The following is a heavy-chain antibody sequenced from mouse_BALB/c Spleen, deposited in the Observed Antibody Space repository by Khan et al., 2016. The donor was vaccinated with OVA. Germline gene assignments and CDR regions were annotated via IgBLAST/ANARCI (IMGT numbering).Heavy chain of an antibody. V-gene: IGHV4-1*02. J-gene: IGHJ1*01. CDR3: ARLGYYGYFNV. CDR2: INPDSSTI. CDR1: GFDFSGYW. Sequence: EVKLLESGGGLVQPGGSLKLSCAASGFDFSGYWMSWVRQAPGKGLEWIGEINPDSSTINYTPSLKDKFIISRDNAKYTLYLQMSKVRSEDTAPYYCARLGYYGYFNVWGAGTTVTVSS. D-gene: IGHD2-2*01.